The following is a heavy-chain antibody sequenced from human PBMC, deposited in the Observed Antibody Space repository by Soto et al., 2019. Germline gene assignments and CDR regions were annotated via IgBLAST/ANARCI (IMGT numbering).Heavy chain of an antibody. CDR2: IYANGGDT. V-gene: IGHV3-23*01. CDR1: GFTFSTYA. Sequence: EVQLLESGGGLVQPGASLRLSCAASGFTFSTYAMSWVRQAPGKGLEWVSGIYANGGDTYYADSVKGRFTISRDNSKNTLYLQMNSLRAEDTAVYHCAKQTIGSCYSASDFWGQGALVTVSS. CDR3: AKQTIGSCYSASDF. J-gene: IGHJ4*02. D-gene: IGHD2-15*01.